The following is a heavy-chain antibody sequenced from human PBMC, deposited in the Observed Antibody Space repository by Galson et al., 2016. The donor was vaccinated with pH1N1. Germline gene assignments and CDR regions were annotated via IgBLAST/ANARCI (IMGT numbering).Heavy chain of an antibody. J-gene: IGHJ3*02. CDR1: DFTFSSYE. Sequence: SLRLSCAASDFTFSSYEMSWVRQAPGKGLEWVAYISSSGSAIYYADSVEGRFTISRENAGNSLFLQMSRLRAEDMAVYYCARDTSGHAPRPYGAFDIWGQGTMVTVSS. CDR2: ISSSGSAI. CDR3: ARDTSGHAPRPYGAFDI. V-gene: IGHV3-48*03. D-gene: IGHD3-10*01.